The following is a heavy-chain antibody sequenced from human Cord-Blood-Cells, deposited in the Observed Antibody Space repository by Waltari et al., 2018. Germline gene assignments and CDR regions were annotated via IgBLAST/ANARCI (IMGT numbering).Heavy chain of an antibody. CDR2: IYYSWST. Sequence: QVQLQESGPGLVKPSETLSLTCTVSGGSISSYYWSWIRQPPGKGLEWIGYIYYSWSTNYNPSLKSRVTISVNTSKNQFSLKLSSVTAADTAVYYCARLIVGATQANHFDYWGQGTLVTVSS. V-gene: IGHV4-59*08. J-gene: IGHJ4*02. D-gene: IGHD1-26*01. CDR3: ARLIVGATQANHFDY. CDR1: GGSISSYY.